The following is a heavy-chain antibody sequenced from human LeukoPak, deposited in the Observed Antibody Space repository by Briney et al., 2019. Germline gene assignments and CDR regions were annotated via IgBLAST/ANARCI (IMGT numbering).Heavy chain of an antibody. CDR2: IYYSGST. J-gene: IGHJ6*02. V-gene: IGHV4-59*06. Sequence: SETLSLTCTVSGGSISSYYWSWIRQHPGKGLEWIGYIYYSGSTYYNPSLKSRVTISVDTSKNQFSLKLSSVTAADTAVYYCARDHSVTSRYYYYGMDVWGQGTTVTVSS. D-gene: IGHD4-11*01. CDR1: GGSISSYY. CDR3: ARDHSVTSRYYYYGMDV.